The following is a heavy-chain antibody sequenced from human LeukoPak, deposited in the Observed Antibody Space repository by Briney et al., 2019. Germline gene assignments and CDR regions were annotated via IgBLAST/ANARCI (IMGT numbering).Heavy chain of an antibody. J-gene: IGHJ4*02. CDR2: KSKTDGGTT. Sequence: KSKTDGGTTDYAAPVKGRFTISRDDSKNTLYLQMNSLKTEDTAVYYCTTRLVGATQLFDYWGQGTLVTVSS. D-gene: IGHD1-26*01. CDR3: TTRLVGATQLFDY. V-gene: IGHV3-15*01.